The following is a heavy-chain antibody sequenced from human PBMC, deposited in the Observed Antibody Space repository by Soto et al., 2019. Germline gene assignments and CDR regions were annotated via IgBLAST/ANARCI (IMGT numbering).Heavy chain of an antibody. V-gene: IGHV3-21*01. CDR1: GFTFSSYS. J-gene: IGHJ3*02. CDR2: ISSSSSYI. Sequence: GGSLRLSCAASGFTFSSYSMNWVRQAPGKGLEWVSSISSSSSYIYYADSVKGRFTISRDNAKNSLYLQMNSLRAEDTAVYYCARTYYGFWSGYKFGAFDIWGQGTMVTVSS. CDR3: ARTYYGFWSGYKFGAFDI. D-gene: IGHD3-3*01.